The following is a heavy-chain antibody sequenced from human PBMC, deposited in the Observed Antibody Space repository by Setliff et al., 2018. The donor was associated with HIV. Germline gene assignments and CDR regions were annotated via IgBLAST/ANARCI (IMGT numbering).Heavy chain of an antibody. J-gene: IGHJ5*02. CDR2: IYHGGSV. V-gene: IGHV4-38-2*02. CDR3: ARGLTAPAAAGS. Sequence: SETLSLTCTVSGYSISTSSWWGWVRQSPGRGLQWIGSIYHGGSVYYNPSLQSRVTISLDRSKNQFSLNMISVTAADSAIYYCARGLTAPAAAGSWGQGMLVTVSS. D-gene: IGHD6-13*01. CDR1: GYSISTSSW.